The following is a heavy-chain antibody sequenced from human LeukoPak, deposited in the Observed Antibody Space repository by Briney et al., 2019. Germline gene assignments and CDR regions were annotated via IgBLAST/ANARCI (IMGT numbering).Heavy chain of an antibody. Sequence: GRSLRLSCAASGFTFDDYAMHWVRQAPGKGLEWVSGISWNSGSIGYADSVKGRFTISRDNAKNSLYLQMNSLRAEDTALYYCAKDDGSGSYYFESVDYWGQGTLVTVSS. J-gene: IGHJ4*02. D-gene: IGHD3-10*01. V-gene: IGHV3-9*01. CDR2: ISWNSGSI. CDR3: AKDDGSGSYYFESVDY. CDR1: GFTFDDYA.